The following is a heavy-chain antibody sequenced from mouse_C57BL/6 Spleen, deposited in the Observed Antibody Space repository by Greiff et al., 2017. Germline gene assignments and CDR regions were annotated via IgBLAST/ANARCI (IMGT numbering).Heavy chain of an antibody. V-gene: IGHV1-42*01. Sequence: EVQLVESGPELVKPGASVKISCKASGYSFTGYYMNWVKQSPEKSLEWIGELNPSTGGTTYNQKFKAKATLTVDKSSSTAYMQLKCLTSEDSAVYYSARSSDGYYWYFDVWGTGTTVTVSS. CDR2: LNPSTGGT. CDR1: GYSFTGYY. J-gene: IGHJ1*03. D-gene: IGHD2-3*01. CDR3: ARSSDGYYWYFDV.